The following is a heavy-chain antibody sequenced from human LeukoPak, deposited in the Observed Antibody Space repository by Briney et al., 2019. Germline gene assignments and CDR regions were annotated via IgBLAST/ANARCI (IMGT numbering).Heavy chain of an antibody. CDR2: ISGSGGST. CDR1: GFTFSNYA. D-gene: IGHD3-3*01. J-gene: IGHJ3*02. V-gene: IGHV3-23*01. Sequence: GGSLRLSCAASGFTFSNYAMNWVRQVPGKGLEWVSVISGSGGSTYYADFVKGRFTISRDNSKNTLHLQMNSLKASDTAMYYCARQNAHYNFWSGYYMGGGFDIWGQGTMVTVSS. CDR3: ARQNAHYNFWSGYYMGGGFDI.